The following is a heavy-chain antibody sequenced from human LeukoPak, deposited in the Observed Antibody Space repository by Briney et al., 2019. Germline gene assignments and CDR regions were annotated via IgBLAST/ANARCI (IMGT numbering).Heavy chain of an antibody. V-gene: IGHV3-30*12. J-gene: IGHJ3*02. D-gene: IGHD7-27*01. Sequence: PGGSLRLSCAASGFSFSDYAMYWVRQAPGKGLEWVAHIRYYESSKYYADSVKGRFTISRDNAKNSLYLQMNSLRAEDTAVYYCAREWGSELGLGAFDIWGQGTMVTVSS. CDR1: GFSFSDYA. CDR3: AREWGSELGLGAFDI. CDR2: IRYYESSK.